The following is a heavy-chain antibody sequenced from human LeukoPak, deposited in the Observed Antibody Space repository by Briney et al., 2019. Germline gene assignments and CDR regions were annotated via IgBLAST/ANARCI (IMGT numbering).Heavy chain of an antibody. J-gene: IGHJ6*04. CDR1: GFTFSSYA. V-gene: IGHV3-23*01. CDR3: AKTLGFTSSWSSTGALDY. Sequence: GGSLRLSCAASGFTFSSYAMSWVRQAPGKGQEWVSAISGSGSSTYYADSVKGRFTISRDNSRNTLYLQMNSLRAEDTAVYYCAKTLGFTSSWSSTGALDYWGKGTTVTVSS. CDR2: ISGSGSST. D-gene: IGHD6-13*01.